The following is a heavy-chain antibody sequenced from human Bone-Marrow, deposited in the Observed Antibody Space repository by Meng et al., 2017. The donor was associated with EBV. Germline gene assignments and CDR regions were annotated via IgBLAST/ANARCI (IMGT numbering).Heavy chain of an antibody. Sequence: QVYGGKSGAEVKKPGASVTVSCKVFGYGVTDSAIQWVRQAPGKGLEWMGGFHPQGEKIYAQKFQGRVTMTEDTSTDTAYMELTSLRSDDTAVYYCATSVIVIMLTTSRDYWGQGTLVTVSS. D-gene: IGHD2-8*01. J-gene: IGHJ4*02. CDR1: GYGVTDSA. CDR3: ATSVIVIMLTTSRDY. V-gene: IGHV1-24*01. CDR2: FHPQGEK.